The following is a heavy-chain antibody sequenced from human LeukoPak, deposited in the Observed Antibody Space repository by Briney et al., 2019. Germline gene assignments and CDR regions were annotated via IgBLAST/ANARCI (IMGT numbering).Heavy chain of an antibody. V-gene: IGHV3-21*01. CDR2: ISTSSSYI. J-gene: IGHJ4*02. CDR1: GFNFNIYN. CDR3: ARDDSSSKFDY. Sequence: GGSLRLSCAASGFNFNIYNMNWVRQAPGKGLEWVSSISTSSSYIYYADSVKGRFTISRDDAKNSLYLLMNNLRAEDTAVYYCARDDSSSKFDYWGQGTLVTVSS. D-gene: IGHD6-6*01.